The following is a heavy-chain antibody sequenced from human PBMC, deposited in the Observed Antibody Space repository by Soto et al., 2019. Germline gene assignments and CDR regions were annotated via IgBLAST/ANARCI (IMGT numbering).Heavy chain of an antibody. D-gene: IGHD1-26*01. J-gene: IGHJ1*01. CDR2: IINSGSVI. Sequence: EVQLVESGGGLVQPGGSLRLSCAASGLIFSNYEMAWVRQAPGKGLQWVSYIINSGSVIKYADSVKGRFTISRDNAKNSVYLQMNSLRAEDTATYYCAGDIVYTGSFQHWGQGTLVTVSS. CDR1: GLIFSNYE. V-gene: IGHV3-48*03. CDR3: AGDIVYTGSFQH.